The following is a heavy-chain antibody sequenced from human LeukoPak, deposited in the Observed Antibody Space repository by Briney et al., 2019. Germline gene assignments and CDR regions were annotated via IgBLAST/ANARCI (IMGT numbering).Heavy chain of an antibody. D-gene: IGHD3-16*01. CDR1: GASISSSSRADYFF. CDR2: IDHSGHT. Sequence: PSETLSLTCTVSGASISSSSRADYFFWGWIRQAPGKGLEWIGSIDHSGHTYYNPSLKTRATISVDTPKNQFSLSLRSVTAADTAVYYCARPLYNSWDRFDPWGQGTLITVS. J-gene: IGHJ5*02. V-gene: IGHV4-39*01. CDR3: ARPLYNSWDRFDP.